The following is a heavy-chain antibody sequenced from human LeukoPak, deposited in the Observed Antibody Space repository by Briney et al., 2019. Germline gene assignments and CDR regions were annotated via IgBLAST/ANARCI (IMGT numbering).Heavy chain of an antibody. V-gene: IGHV3-23*01. Sequence: GASLRLSCAASGFTFSSYATSWVRQAPGKGLEWVSAISGSGGSTYYADSVKGRFTISRDNSKNTLYLQMNSLRAEDTAVYYCARYYDSSGYYWGHFDYWGQGTLVTVSS. CDR1: GFTFSSYA. J-gene: IGHJ4*02. CDR3: ARYYDSSGYYWGHFDY. D-gene: IGHD3-22*01. CDR2: ISGSGGST.